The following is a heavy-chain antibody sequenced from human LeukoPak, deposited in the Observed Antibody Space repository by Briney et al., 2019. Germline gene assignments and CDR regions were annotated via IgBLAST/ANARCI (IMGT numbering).Heavy chain of an antibody. J-gene: IGHJ4*02. V-gene: IGHV3-9*01. CDR3: AKDYGYSSSWYDY. CDR1: GFTFDDYG. D-gene: IGHD6-13*01. Sequence: GGSLRLSCEASGFTFDDYGMHWVRQASGKGLEWVSTISWNSASVGYVDSVKGRFTISRDNAKKTLYLQMNSLRPEDTALYYCAKDYGYSSSWYDYWGQGTLVTVSS. CDR2: ISWNSASV.